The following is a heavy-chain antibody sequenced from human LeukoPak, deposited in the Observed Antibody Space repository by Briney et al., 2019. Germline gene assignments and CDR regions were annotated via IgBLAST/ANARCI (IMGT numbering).Heavy chain of an antibody. CDR1: GGSISSYY. CDR2: IYYSGYT. Sequence: SETLSLTCTVSGGSISSYYWSWIRRPPGKGLEWIGFIYYSGYTNCNPSLKSRVTISVDTSKNQFSLKLSSVTAADTAVYYCARTGTRGNWFDPWGQGTLVTVSS. CDR3: ARTGTRGNWFDP. D-gene: IGHD3-10*01. J-gene: IGHJ5*02. V-gene: IGHV4-59*13.